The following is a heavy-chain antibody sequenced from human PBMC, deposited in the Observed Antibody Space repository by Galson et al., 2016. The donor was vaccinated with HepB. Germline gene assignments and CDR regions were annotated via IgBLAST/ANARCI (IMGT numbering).Heavy chain of an antibody. D-gene: IGHD5-12*01. J-gene: IGHJ4*02. CDR3: SRDPMYGGFGDV. Sequence: SCKASGGTFSSYAISWVRQPPGKGLEWIGEINHRGSSNYNPSLRGRVSMSVDTSANQFSLKLNSVTAADTAVYYCSRDPMYGGFGDVWAQGVLATVSS. V-gene: IGHV4-34*01. CDR2: INHRGSS. CDR1: GGTFSSYA.